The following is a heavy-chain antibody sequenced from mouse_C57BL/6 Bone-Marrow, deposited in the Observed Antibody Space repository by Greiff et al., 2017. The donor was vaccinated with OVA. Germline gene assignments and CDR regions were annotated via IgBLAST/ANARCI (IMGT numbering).Heavy chain of an antibody. CDR1: GFTFTDYY. CDR3: ARPAFYYYGSRGAMDY. Sequence: VQLQESGPGLVQPGASVKISCPASGFTFTDYYINWVQQRPGQGLEWIGWIFPGSGSTYYNEKFKGKATLTVDKSSSTAYMLLSSLTSEDSAVYYCARPAFYYYGSRGAMDYWGQGTSVTVSS. D-gene: IGHD1-1*01. CDR2: IFPGSGST. V-gene: IGHV1-75*01. J-gene: IGHJ4*01.